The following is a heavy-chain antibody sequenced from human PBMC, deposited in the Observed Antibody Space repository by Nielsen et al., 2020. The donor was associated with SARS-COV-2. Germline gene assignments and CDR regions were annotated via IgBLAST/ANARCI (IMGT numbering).Heavy chain of an antibody. Sequence: GESLKISCAASGFTFSSYSMNWVRQAPGKGLEWVSSISSSSCYIYYADSVKGRFTISRDNAKNSLYLQMNSLRAEDTAVYYCARLTTVTTFGLIDIWGQGTMVTVSS. J-gene: IGHJ3*02. CDR3: ARLTTVTTFGLIDI. V-gene: IGHV3-21*01. CDR2: ISSSSCYI. CDR1: GFTFSSYS. D-gene: IGHD4-17*01.